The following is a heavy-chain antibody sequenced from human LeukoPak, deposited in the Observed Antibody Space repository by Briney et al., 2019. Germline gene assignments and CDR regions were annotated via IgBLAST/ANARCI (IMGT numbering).Heavy chain of an antibody. J-gene: IGHJ4*02. D-gene: IGHD2/OR15-2a*01. Sequence: GGSLRLACAASGFTFSSYWMHWVRQAPGKGLVWVSRINSDGSSTSYADSVKGRFTISRDNAKNTLYLQMNSLRAEDTAVYYCARVYAVGVSRGHLDYWGQGTLVTVSS. V-gene: IGHV3-74*01. CDR3: ARVYAVGVSRGHLDY. CDR1: GFTFSSYW. CDR2: INSDGSST.